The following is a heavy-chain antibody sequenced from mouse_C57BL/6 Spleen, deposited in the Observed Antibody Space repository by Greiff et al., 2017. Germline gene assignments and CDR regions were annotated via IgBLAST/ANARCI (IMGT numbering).Heavy chain of an antibody. Sequence: VQLQQPGAELVKPGASVKMSCKASGYTFTSYWLTWVKQRPGQGLEWIGDIYPGSGSNNYNEKFKSKATLTVNTTSSTAYLQRSSLTSEASAVYYSARGGYGSAYWGQGTLVTVSA. CDR1: GYTFTSYW. CDR3: ARGGYGSAY. J-gene: IGHJ3*01. D-gene: IGHD2-2*01. V-gene: IGHV1-55*01. CDR2: IYPGSGSN.